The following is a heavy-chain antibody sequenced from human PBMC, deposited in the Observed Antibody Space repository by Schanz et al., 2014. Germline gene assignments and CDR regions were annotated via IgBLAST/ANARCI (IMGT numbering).Heavy chain of an antibody. J-gene: IGHJ4*02. D-gene: IGHD5-18*01. CDR1: GFSFSIFA. CDR3: AKSGGGYSYGFVEY. Sequence: EVQLVESGGVVVQPGGSLRLSCAASGFSFSIFAMTWVRQAPGQGLEWVSTISGSGGDTYPADSVKGRFTISRDNSNNTLYLQMKSLRGEDTAVYYCAKSGGGYSYGFVEYWGQGILVTVSS. CDR2: ISGSGGDT. V-gene: IGHV3-23*04.